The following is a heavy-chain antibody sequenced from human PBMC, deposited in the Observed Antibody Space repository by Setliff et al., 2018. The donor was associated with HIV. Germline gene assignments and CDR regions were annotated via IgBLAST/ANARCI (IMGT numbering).Heavy chain of an antibody. J-gene: IGHJ5*02. CDR3: ARAYSDYGSNQGWFDP. Sequence: PSETLSLTCTVSGYSISSGYYWGFIRQPPGKGLEWIGSIFHSGTTYYNPSLKSRVTMSVDTSENQFSLKLRSVTAAETAVYYCARAYSDYGSNQGWFDPWGQGTLVTVSS. CDR1: GYSISSGYY. V-gene: IGHV4-38-2*02. D-gene: IGHD4-17*01. CDR2: IFHSGTT.